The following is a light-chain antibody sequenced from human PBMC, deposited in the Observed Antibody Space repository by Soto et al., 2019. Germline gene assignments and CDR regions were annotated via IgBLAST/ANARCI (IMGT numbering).Light chain of an antibody. CDR1: QSVSSN. CDR3: QKYNTWPPT. CDR2: GAS. J-gene: IGKJ5*01. V-gene: IGKV3-15*01. Sequence: EIVMTQSPATLSVSPGERATLSCRASQSVSSNLAWYQQKPGQAPRLLVYGASTRATIIPARFSGSRSGTEFTLTISSLQSEDFAVYYCQKYNTWPPTFGQGTRLEIK.